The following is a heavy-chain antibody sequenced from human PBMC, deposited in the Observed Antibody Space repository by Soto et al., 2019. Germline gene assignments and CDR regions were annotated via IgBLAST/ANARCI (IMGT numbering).Heavy chain of an antibody. V-gene: IGHV3-30*18. CDR3: AKPRSTVQLPPFDP. J-gene: IGHJ5*02. D-gene: IGHD6-19*01. Sequence: QVKLVESGGGVVQPGRSLRLSCAASGFTFSSYGMHWVRQAPGKGLVWVAVISPDGSNKDYADSVKGRFTISIDNSKNTLYLQMNRLRVEATAVYYCAKPRSTVQLPPFDPWGHGNLVTFSS. CDR2: ISPDGSNK. CDR1: GFTFSSYG.